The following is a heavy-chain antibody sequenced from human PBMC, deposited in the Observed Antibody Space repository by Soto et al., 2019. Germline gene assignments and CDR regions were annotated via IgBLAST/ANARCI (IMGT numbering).Heavy chain of an antibody. D-gene: IGHD2-8*01. Sequence: SLKVSFQASCYTFTRYGLSLVRQAPGQGLEWMGWISAYNGNTNYAQKLQGRVTMTTDTSTSTAYMELRSLRSDDTAVYYCATRLDCTNGVCSDYWGQGTLVTVSA. CDR3: ATRLDCTNGVCSDY. V-gene: IGHV1-18*04. CDR1: CYTFTRYG. J-gene: IGHJ4*02. CDR2: ISAYNGNT.